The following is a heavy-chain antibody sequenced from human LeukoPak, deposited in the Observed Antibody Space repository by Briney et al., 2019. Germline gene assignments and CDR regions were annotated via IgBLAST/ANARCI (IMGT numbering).Heavy chain of an antibody. D-gene: IGHD5-12*01. CDR1: GYTFTGYY. CDR3: ARDHGYSGYLDAFDV. V-gene: IGHV1-2*02. Sequence: ASVKVSCKASGYTFTGYYMHWIPQAPGQGLEWMGWINPNSGDTIHAQRFQGRVTMTRDTSISTAYMELSRLRSDDTAVYYCARDHGYSGYLDAFDVWGQGTMVTVAS. J-gene: IGHJ3*01. CDR2: INPNSGDT.